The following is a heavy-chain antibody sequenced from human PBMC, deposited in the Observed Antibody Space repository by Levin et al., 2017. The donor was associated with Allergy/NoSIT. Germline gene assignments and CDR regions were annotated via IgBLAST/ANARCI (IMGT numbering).Heavy chain of an antibody. D-gene: IGHD1-1*01. CDR1: GFTFSTYD. Sequence: SGGSLRLSCAASGFTFSTYDMHWVRQATGKGLEWVSAIGTVGDTYYLGSVKGRFTISREDAKNSLYLQMNSLRAGDTAVYYCVRETNGIGWRELDYWGQGTLVTVSS. CDR3: VRETNGIGWRELDY. V-gene: IGHV3-13*01. J-gene: IGHJ4*02. CDR2: IGTVGDT.